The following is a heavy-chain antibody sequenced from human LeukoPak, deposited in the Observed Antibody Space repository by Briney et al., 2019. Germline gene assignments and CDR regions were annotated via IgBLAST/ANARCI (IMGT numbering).Heavy chain of an antibody. CDR3: AKVRPHIVVVTALMDV. CDR2: ISYDGSNK. CDR1: GFTFSSYG. V-gene: IGHV3-30*18. D-gene: IGHD2-21*02. Sequence: GRSLRLSCAASGFTFSSYGTHWVRQAPGKGLEWVAVISYDGSNKYYADSVKGRFTISRDNSKNTLYLQMNSLRAEDTAVYYCAKVRPHIVVVTALMDVWGKGTTVTVSS. J-gene: IGHJ6*04.